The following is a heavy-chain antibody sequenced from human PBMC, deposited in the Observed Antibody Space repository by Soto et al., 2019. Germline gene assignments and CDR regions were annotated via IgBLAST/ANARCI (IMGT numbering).Heavy chain of an antibody. CDR1: GFTVSSNY. V-gene: IGHV3-66*01. Sequence: PGGSLRLSCAASGFTVSSNYMSWVRQAPGKGLEWVSVIYSGGSTYYADSVKGRFTISRDNSKNTLYLQMNSMRAEDTAVYYCARDKYCSGGSCVNWFDPWGQGTLVTV. CDR2: IYSGGST. D-gene: IGHD2-15*01. CDR3: ARDKYCSGGSCVNWFDP. J-gene: IGHJ5*02.